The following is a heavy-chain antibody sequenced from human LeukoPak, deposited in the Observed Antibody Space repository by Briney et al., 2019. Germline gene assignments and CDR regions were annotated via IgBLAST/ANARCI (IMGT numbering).Heavy chain of an antibody. V-gene: IGHV3-23*01. Sequence: GASLGLSCAASGFTFSSYAMSWVRQAPGNGLEWVSAISGSGGSTYYADSVKGRFTISRDNSKNTLYLQMNSLRAEDTAVYYCAKGGGRYDSSGYPYYFDYWGQGTLVTVSS. CDR1: GFTFSSYA. CDR3: AKGGGRYDSSGYPYYFDY. D-gene: IGHD3-22*01. J-gene: IGHJ4*02. CDR2: ISGSGGST.